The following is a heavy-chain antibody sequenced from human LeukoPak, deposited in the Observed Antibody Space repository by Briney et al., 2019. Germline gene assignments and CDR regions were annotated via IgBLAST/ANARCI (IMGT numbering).Heavy chain of an antibody. J-gene: IGHJ5*02. CDR1: GGSISSGSYY. CDR3: ARGGYYGSGNDFRFDP. CDR2: IYTSGST. Sequence: SQTLSLTCTVSGGSISSGSYYWSWIRQPAGKGLEWIGRIYTSGSTNYNPSLKSRVTISVDTSKNQFSLKLSSVTAADTAVYYCARGGYYGSGNDFRFDPWGQGTLVTVSS. V-gene: IGHV4-61*02. D-gene: IGHD3-10*01.